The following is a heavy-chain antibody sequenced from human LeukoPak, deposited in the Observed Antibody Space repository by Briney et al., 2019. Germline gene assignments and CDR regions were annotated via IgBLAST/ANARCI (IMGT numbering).Heavy chain of an antibody. CDR3: ARGNRGQGSTPPYYYYYYMDV. D-gene: IGHD2-2*01. CDR1: GFTFNEYG. CDR2: IKQDGSEK. J-gene: IGHJ6*03. Sequence: PGRSLTLSCAVSGFTFNEYGMHWVRQAPGKGLEWVANIKQDGSEKYYVDSVKGRFTISRDNAKNSLYLQMNSLRAEDTAVYYCARGNRGQGSTPPYYYYYYMDVWGKGTTVTVSS. V-gene: IGHV3-7*01.